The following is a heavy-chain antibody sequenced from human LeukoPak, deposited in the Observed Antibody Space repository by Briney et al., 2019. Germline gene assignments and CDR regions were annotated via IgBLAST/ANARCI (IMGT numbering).Heavy chain of an antibody. CDR3: AKPRNYYDSSGYYSY. Sequence: GGSLRLSCAASGFTFSSYGMHWVRQAPGKGLEWVAFIRYDGSNKYYADSVKGRFTISRDNSKNTLYLQMNSLRAEDTAVYYCAKPRNYYDSSGYYSYWGQGTLVTVSS. CDR1: GFTFSSYG. CDR2: IRYDGSNK. J-gene: IGHJ4*02. V-gene: IGHV3-30*02. D-gene: IGHD3-22*01.